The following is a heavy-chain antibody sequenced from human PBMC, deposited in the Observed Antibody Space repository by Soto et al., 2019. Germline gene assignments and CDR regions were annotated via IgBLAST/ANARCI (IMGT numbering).Heavy chain of an antibody. V-gene: IGHV3-23*01. D-gene: IGHD5-12*01. CDR1: GFIFSNYA. CDR2: IYAAGSGK. Sequence: LRLSCAASGFIFSNYAIVWFRQSRWKGLEWVSTIYAAGSGKYYAGSVKGRFTISRDNSRDTLFLQMDSLRAEDTAIYFCAKDLICGDGYEDPDYWGQGTLVTVSS. J-gene: IGHJ4*02. CDR3: AKDLICGDGYEDPDY.